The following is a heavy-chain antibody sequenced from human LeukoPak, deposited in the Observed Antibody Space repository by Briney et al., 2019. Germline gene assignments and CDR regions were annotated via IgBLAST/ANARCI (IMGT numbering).Heavy chain of an antibody. CDR3: ARRYSDSGKYYYMDV. CDR2: MNPNSGNT. J-gene: IGHJ6*03. V-gene: IGHV1-8*01. Sequence: ASVKVSCKASGYTFTSYDINWVRQATGQGLEWMGWMNPNSGNTGYAQNFQGRVTMTRNTSISTAYMELSSLRSEDTAVYYCARRYSDSGKYYYMDVWGKGTTVTISS. CDR1: GYTFTSYD. D-gene: IGHD3-22*01.